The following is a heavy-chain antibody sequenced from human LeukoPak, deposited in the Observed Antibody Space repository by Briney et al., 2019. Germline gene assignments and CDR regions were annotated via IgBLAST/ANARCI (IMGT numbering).Heavy chain of an antibody. CDR1: GFSVSSKY. CDR2: LYSGGST. D-gene: IGHD5-18*01. J-gene: IGHJ3*02. CDR3: ATPWILMVTGAFDI. V-gene: IGHV3-53*01. Sequence: PGGSLRLSCAASGFSVSSKYMIWVRQAPGMGLEWVSVLYSGGSTYYADSVKGRFTISRDNSKNTLYLQMNSLRAEDTAVYYCATPWILMVTGAFDIWGQGTMVTVSS.